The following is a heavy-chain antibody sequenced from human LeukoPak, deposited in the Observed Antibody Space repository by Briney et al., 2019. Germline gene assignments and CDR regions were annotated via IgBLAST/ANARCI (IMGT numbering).Heavy chain of an antibody. CDR3: AGLVLDY. Sequence: GGSLRLSCAASGFTFRSYEMTWVRQAPGKGLEWVSYISGSGSTIYYTDSVKGRFTISRDNAKNSLYLQMNSLRAEDTAVYYCAGLVLDYWGQGTLVTVSS. J-gene: IGHJ4*02. D-gene: IGHD6-19*01. CDR2: ISGSGSTI. CDR1: GFTFRSYE. V-gene: IGHV3-48*03.